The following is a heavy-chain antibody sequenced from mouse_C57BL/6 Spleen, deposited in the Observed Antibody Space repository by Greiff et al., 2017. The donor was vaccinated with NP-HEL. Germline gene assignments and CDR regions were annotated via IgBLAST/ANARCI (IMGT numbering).Heavy chain of an antibody. V-gene: IGHV5-9-1*02. Sequence: EVKLMESGEGLVKPGGSLKLSCAASGFTFSSYAMSWVRQTPEKRLEWVAYISSGGDYIYYADTVKGRFTISRDNARNTLYLQMSSLKSEDTAMYYCTRSEYDYDGTWFAYWGQGTLVTVSA. CDR3: TRSEYDYDGTWFAY. CDR1: GFTFSSYA. J-gene: IGHJ3*01. D-gene: IGHD2-4*01. CDR2: ISSGGDYI.